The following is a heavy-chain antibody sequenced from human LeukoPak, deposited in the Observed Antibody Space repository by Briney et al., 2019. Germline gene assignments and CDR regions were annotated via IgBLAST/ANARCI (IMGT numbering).Heavy chain of an antibody. Sequence: GGSLRLSCAASGFTFSSYSVNWVRQAPGKGLEWVSSISSSSSYIYYADSVKGRFTISRDNAKNSLYLQMNSLRAEDTAVYYCARDRQQLLPTNYYYYGMDVWGKGTTVTVSS. CDR2: ISSSSSYI. D-gene: IGHD6-13*01. CDR1: GFTFSSYS. V-gene: IGHV3-21*01. CDR3: ARDRQQLLPTNYYYYGMDV. J-gene: IGHJ6*04.